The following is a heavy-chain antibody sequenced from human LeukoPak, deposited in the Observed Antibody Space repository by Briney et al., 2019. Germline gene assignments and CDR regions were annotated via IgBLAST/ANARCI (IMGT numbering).Heavy chain of an antibody. Sequence: GGSLTLSCAASGFTFSSNAMSWVRQAPGKGLEWVSAISGSDDNTYYADSVKGRFTISRDNSKNTLYLQMNSLRAEDTAVYYCAKHQYSSGWYLNYWGQGTLVTVSS. D-gene: IGHD6-19*01. CDR1: GFTFSSNA. CDR3: AKHQYSSGWYLNY. CDR2: ISGSDDNT. V-gene: IGHV3-23*01. J-gene: IGHJ4*02.